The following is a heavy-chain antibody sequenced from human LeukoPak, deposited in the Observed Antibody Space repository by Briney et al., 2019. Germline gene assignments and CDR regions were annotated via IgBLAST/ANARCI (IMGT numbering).Heavy chain of an antibody. CDR2: INPSDGRT. D-gene: IGHD6-19*01. CDR3: ARENVADSSGWSHFDY. Sequence: ASVKVSCKASGYTFAGYHIHWVRRAPGQGLEWMGIINPSDGRTSYAQEFQDRVILTSDTSARTVYMELRSLRFEGKAEYYCARENVADSSGWSHFDYWGQGTLVIVSS. CDR1: GYTFAGYH. V-gene: IGHV1-46*01. J-gene: IGHJ4*02.